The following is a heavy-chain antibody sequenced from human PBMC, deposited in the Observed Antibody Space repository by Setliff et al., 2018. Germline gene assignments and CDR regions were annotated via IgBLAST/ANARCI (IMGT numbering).Heavy chain of an antibody. CDR3: ARGGGVAAAAWFDP. Sequence: PSETLSLTCTVSGGSISGYYWSWIRQPPGKELEWIGYIYYTGTTNYNPSLKSRVTISVDTSKNQFSLKLSSVTAADTALYYCARGGGVAAAAWFDPWGQGTLVTVSS. D-gene: IGHD6-13*01. CDR2: IYYTGTT. CDR1: GGSISGYY. V-gene: IGHV4-59*01. J-gene: IGHJ5*02.